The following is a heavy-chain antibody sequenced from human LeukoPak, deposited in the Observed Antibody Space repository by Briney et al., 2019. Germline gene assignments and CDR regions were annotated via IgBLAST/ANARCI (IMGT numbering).Heavy chain of an antibody. CDR1: GFTFSNYN. D-gene: IGHD3-22*01. V-gene: IGHV3-21*01. CDR2: ISSSNSYI. Sequence: GGSLRLSCAASGFTFSNYNMNWVRQAPGKGLEWVSSISSSNSYIYYADSVKGRFTISRDNAKNSLYLQMNSLRADDTAVYYCARDRGDYYDSSGYDYYYYMEVWGNGTTVTVSS. J-gene: IGHJ6*03. CDR3: ARDRGDYYDSSGYDYYYYMEV.